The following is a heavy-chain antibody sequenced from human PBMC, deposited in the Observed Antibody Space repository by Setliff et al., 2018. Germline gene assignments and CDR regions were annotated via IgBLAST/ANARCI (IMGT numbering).Heavy chain of an antibody. J-gene: IGHJ4*02. CDR2: VNQRVAT. Sequence: LSLTCTVNSGSFGSYYWSWIRLSPGKGLEWIGEVNQRVATNYNPSLKSRVTMSIDESKSQFSLKLSSVTAADTAVYFCARDKGGGYFDSWGQGTLVTVSS. V-gene: IGHV4-34*01. CDR3: ARDKGGGYFDS. CDR1: SGSFGSYY. D-gene: IGHD3-16*01.